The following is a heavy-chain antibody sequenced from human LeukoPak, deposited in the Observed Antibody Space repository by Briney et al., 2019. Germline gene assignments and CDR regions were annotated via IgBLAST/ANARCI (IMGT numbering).Heavy chain of an antibody. J-gene: IGHJ6*02. Sequence: SETLSLTCTVSGGSISSYYWSWIRQPPGKGLEWIGYVYYSGSTNYNPSLKSRVAISVDMSKNQFSLKLGSVTAADTAVYYCARVYYYYGMDVWGQGTTVTVSS. CDR2: VYYSGST. CDR1: GGSISSYY. V-gene: IGHV4-59*12. CDR3: ARVYYYYGMDV.